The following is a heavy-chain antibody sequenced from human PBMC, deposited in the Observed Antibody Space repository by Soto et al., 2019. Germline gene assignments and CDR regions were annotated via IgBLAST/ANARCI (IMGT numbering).Heavy chain of an antibody. CDR3: ASPLDFWSGYYEYYYYYGMDV. Sequence: VQLLESGGGLVQPGGSLRLSCAASGFTFSSYAMSWVRQAPGKGLEWVSAISGSGGSTYYADSVKGRFTISRDNSKNTLYLQMNSLRAEDTAVYYCASPLDFWSGYYEYYYYYGMDVWGQGTTVTVSS. CDR2: ISGSGGST. CDR1: GFTFSSYA. V-gene: IGHV3-23*01. J-gene: IGHJ6*02. D-gene: IGHD3-3*01.